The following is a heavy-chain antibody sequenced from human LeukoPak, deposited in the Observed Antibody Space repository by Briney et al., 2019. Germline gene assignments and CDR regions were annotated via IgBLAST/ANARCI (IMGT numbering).Heavy chain of an antibody. J-gene: IGHJ4*02. CDR3: ARGGSSWQLFDY. CDR1: GFTFSSYS. Sequence: GGSLRLSCAASGFTFSSYSMNWVRQAPGKGLEWVSSISSSSSYIYYADSVKGRFTISRDNAKNSLYLQMNSLRAEDTAVYYCARGGSSWQLFDYWGQGTLVTVSS. CDR2: ISSSSSYI. D-gene: IGHD6-13*01. V-gene: IGHV3-21*01.